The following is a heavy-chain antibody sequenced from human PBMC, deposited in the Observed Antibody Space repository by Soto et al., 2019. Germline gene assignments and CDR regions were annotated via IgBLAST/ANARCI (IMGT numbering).Heavy chain of an antibody. CDR3: AKFTRSGHNSHFDY. CDR2: ISYDGGNK. CDR1: GFTFSSYG. Sequence: SLRLSCAASGFTFSSYGMHWVRQAPGKGLEWVAVISYDGGNKYYADSVKGRFTISRDNSKNTLYLQMNSLRAEDTAVYYCAKFTRSGHNSHFDYWGQGTLVTVSS. V-gene: IGHV3-30*18. J-gene: IGHJ4*02. D-gene: IGHD2-21*01.